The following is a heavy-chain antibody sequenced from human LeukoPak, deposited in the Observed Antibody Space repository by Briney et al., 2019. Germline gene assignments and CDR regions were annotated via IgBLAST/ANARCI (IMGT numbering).Heavy chain of an antibody. J-gene: IGHJ4*02. Sequence: GGSLRLSCAASGFTFRNNWMSWVRQAPGKGLEWVANIKQDGSEKYYVDSVKGRFTISRDNAKNSLYLQMNSLRAEDTAVYYCARGGGVHAHWGQGTLVTVSS. D-gene: IGHD3-16*01. CDR3: ARGGGVHAH. CDR2: IKQDGSEK. V-gene: IGHV3-7*01. CDR1: GFTFRNNW.